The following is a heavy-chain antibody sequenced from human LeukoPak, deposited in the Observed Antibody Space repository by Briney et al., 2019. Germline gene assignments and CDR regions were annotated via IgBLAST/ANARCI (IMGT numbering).Heavy chain of an antibody. CDR1: GGSISSSSYY. D-gene: IGHD5-12*01. V-gene: IGHV4-39*07. J-gene: IGHJ4*02. CDR3: ARAPGYGNHPFDY. CDR2: IYYSGST. Sequence: SETLSLTCTVSGGSISSSSYYWGWIRQPPGKGLEWIGNIYYSGSTYYNPSLKSRVTISVDTSKNQFSLKLSSVTAADTAVYYCARAPGYGNHPFDYWGQGTLVTVSS.